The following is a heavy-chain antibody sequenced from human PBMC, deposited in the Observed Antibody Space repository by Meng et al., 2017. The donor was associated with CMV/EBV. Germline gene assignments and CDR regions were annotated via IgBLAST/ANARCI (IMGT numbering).Heavy chain of an antibody. V-gene: IGHV1-8*01. J-gene: IGHJ4*02. D-gene: IGHD3-3*01. CDR3: ARGRGRFWSGELDY. Sequence: ASVKVSCKASGYTFTGYDINWVRQATGQGLEGMGWMNPNSGNTGYAQKFQGRVTMTRNTSITTAYMELSSLRSEDTAVYYCARGRGRFWSGELDYWGQGTLVTVSS. CDR2: MNPNSGNT. CDR1: GYTFTGYD.